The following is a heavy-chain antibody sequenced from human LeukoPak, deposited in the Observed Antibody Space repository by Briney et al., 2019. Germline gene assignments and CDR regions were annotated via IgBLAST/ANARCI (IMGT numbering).Heavy chain of an antibody. CDR1: GGSISSGSYY. J-gene: IGHJ3*02. D-gene: IGHD3-22*01. V-gene: IGHV4-61*02. CDR2: IHTSGST. Sequence: SETLSLTCTVSGGSISSGSYYWSWIRQPAGKGLEWIGRIHTSGSTNYSPSLKTRVTISIDTFKNQLSLKLSSVTAAETAVYYCARDFTYDYDTSGNDAFDIWGQGTMVTVSS. CDR3: ARDFTYDYDTSGNDAFDI.